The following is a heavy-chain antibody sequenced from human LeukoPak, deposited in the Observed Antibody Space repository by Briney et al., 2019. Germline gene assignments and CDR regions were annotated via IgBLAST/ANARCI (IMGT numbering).Heavy chain of an antibody. D-gene: IGHD6-19*01. CDR1: GFTFDDHG. J-gene: IGHJ4*02. CDR2: ISWNGGST. V-gene: IGHV3-20*04. CDR3: GRGDSSGWYFDS. Sequence: GGSLRLSCGGSGFTFDDHGMCWVRHAPGKGLEWVSGISWNGGSTVYADSVKGRFTISRDNAKNSLYLQMNSLRVEDTALYYCGRGDSSGWYFDSWGQGTLVTVSS.